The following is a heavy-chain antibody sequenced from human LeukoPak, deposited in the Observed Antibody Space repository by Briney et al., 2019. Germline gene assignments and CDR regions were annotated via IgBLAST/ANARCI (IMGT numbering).Heavy chain of an antibody. Sequence: PSETLSLTCAVYGGSFSSYYWGWIRQPPGKGLEWIGSIYYSGSTYYNPSLKSRVTISVDTSKNQFSLKLSSVTAADTAVYYCARLELAAAGSRWFDPWGQGTLVTVSS. CDR2: IYYSGST. CDR3: ARLELAAAGSRWFDP. D-gene: IGHD6-13*01. J-gene: IGHJ5*02. V-gene: IGHV4-39*01. CDR1: GGSFSSYY.